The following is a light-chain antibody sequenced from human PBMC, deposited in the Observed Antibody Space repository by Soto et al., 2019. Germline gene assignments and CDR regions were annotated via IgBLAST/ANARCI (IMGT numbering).Light chain of an antibody. CDR3: TSYRGSGIFEV. V-gene: IGLV2-14*01. Sequence: QSALTQPASVSGSPGQSITISCTGTSSDIGVYNYVSWYQQHPDKAPKLMIYDVTKRPSGVSNRFSGSKSGNTASLTISGLQAEDEADYYCTSYRGSGIFEVFGGGTKLTVL. CDR1: SSDIGVYNY. J-gene: IGLJ2*01. CDR2: DVT.